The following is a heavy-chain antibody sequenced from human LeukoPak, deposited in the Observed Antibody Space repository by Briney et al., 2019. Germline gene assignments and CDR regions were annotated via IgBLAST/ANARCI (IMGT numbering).Heavy chain of an antibody. CDR2: INPNSGVT. J-gene: IGHJ5*02. CDR1: GYTFTGYY. CDR3: ARRNYDWFDP. Sequence: ASVKVSCKASGYTFTGYYIHWVRQAPGQGLEWMGWINPNSGVTHYPQRFQGRVTMTRDTSIRTAYMELSSLRSEDTAVYYCARRNYDWFDPWGQGTLVTVSS. V-gene: IGHV1-2*02. D-gene: IGHD1-7*01.